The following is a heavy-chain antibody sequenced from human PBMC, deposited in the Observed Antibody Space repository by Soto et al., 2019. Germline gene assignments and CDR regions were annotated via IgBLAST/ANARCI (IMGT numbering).Heavy chain of an antibody. CDR3: TKDIATIESRSGMGV. V-gene: IGHV3-23*01. CDR1: GFSFSSYT. Sequence: GGSLRLSCAASGFSFSSYTMNWVRQAPGEGLEWVSVISGSGGSTYYADSVKGRFTISRDNSKNTLSLQMDSLRAEDTAVYYCTKDIATIESRSGMGVWGQGTTVTVS. CDR2: ISGSGGST. J-gene: IGHJ6*02. D-gene: IGHD6-13*01.